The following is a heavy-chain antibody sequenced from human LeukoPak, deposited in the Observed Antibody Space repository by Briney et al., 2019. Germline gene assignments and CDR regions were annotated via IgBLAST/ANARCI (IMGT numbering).Heavy chain of an antibody. J-gene: IGHJ4*02. D-gene: IGHD1-26*01. V-gene: IGHV3-21*01. CDR2: ISSSSSYI. Sequence: PGGSLRLSCAASGFTFSSYSMNWVRQAPGKGLEWVSSISSSSSYIYYADSVKGRFTISRDNAKNSLYLQMNSLRAEDTAVYYCARDLLSGSYYFDYWGQGTLVSVSS. CDR1: GFTFSSYS. CDR3: ARDLLSGSYYFDY.